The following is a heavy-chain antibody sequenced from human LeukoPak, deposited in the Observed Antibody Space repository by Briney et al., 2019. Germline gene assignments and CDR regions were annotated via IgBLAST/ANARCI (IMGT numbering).Heavy chain of an antibody. CDR2: ISAGGGGT. V-gene: IGHV3-23*01. CDR3: AKGSYYDA. CDR1: GFXFSSYA. D-gene: IGHD3-22*01. J-gene: IGHJ4*02. Sequence: GGSLRLSCAASGFXFSSYAISWVRQAPGKGLEWVSTISAGGGGTYYADSVKGHFSISRDNSKNTLYLQMNSLRAEDTAVYYCAKGSYYDAWGQGTLVTVSS.